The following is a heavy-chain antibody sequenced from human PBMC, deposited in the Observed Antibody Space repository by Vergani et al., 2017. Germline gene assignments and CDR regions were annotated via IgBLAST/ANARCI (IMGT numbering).Heavy chain of an antibody. Sequence: QVQLAESGGGRVQPGRSLRLSCAASGFSFSSHAIHWVRQAPGKGLEWVAVISNDGSKKYYADSVKGRFTISRDNSKNTLDLQMNSLRTQDTAVYYCAKAGSVTSGSPKYNFDMDVWGKGTTVTVS. CDR1: GFSFSSHA. D-gene: IGHD3-10*01. CDR3: AKAGSVTSGSPKYNFDMDV. J-gene: IGHJ6*03. V-gene: IGHV3-30*18. CDR2: ISNDGSKK.